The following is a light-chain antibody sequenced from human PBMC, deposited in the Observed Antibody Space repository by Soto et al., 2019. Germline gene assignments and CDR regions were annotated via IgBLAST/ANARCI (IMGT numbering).Light chain of an antibody. V-gene: IGKV3-15*01. J-gene: IGKJ5*01. CDR1: QRVYSN. CDR2: GAS. CDR3: QQYTNWPPNT. Sequence: EILMTQSPDTLSVSPVASATLSCSASQRVYSNLAWYQQRPGQAPRLLIYGASTRATGVPARFSGRGSGTEFTLTISSLQSEDFAVYYCQQYTNWPPNTFGQGTRLEIK.